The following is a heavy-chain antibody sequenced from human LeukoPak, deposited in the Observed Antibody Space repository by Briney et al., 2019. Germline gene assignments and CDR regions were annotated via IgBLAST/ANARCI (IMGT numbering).Heavy chain of an antibody. CDR2: IIPILGIA. CDR1: GGTFSSYA. V-gene: IGHV1-69*04. J-gene: IGHJ4*02. D-gene: IGHD4-17*01. Sequence: SVKVSCKASGGTFSSYAISWVRQAPGQGLEWMGRIIPILGIANCAQKFQGRVTITADKSTSTAYMELSSLRSEDTAVYYCAKSVYGDYAPLLDYFDYWGQGTLVTVSS. CDR3: AKSVYGDYAPLLDYFDY.